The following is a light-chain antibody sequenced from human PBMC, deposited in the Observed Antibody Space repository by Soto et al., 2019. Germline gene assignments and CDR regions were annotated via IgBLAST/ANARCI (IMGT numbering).Light chain of an antibody. CDR3: QQYGNSPYT. CDR2: GAS. Sequence: EIVLTQFPDTLSLSPGEAATLSCRASQSVYSNYFAWYQQRPGQAPNLLIFGASTRAAGIPERFSGRGSATDFTLTISGLEPEDSAVYYCQQYGNSPYTFGQGTKHEIK. CDR1: QSVYSNY. V-gene: IGKV3-20*01. J-gene: IGKJ2*01.